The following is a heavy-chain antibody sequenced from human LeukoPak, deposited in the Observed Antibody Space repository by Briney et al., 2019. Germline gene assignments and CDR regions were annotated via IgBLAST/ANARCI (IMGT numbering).Heavy chain of an antibody. D-gene: IGHD2-15*01. CDR2: IIPILGIA. CDR3: ARDRRDVVVVAATKWFDP. V-gene: IGHV1-69*04. CDR1: GGTFSSYT. Sequence: SVKVSCKASGGTFSSYTISWVRQAPGQGLEWMGRIIPILGIANYAQKFQGRVTITADKSTNTAYMELSSLRSEDTAVYYCARDRRDVVVVAATKWFDPWGQGTLVTVSS. J-gene: IGHJ5*02.